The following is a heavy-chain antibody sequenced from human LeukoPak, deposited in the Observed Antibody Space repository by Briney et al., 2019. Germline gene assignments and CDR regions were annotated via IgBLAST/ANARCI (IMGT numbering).Heavy chain of an antibody. V-gene: IGHV3-30*02. CDR2: IRYDGSYK. Sequence: PGGSLRLSCATSGFTFSSYDMNWVRQAPGKGLEWVAFIRYDGSYKYYADSVKGRFTISRDNSKNTVYLQMNSLRAEDTAVYYCARDPSSSSSVGGYLDYWGQGTLVTVPS. CDR1: GFTFSSYD. J-gene: IGHJ4*02. CDR3: ARDPSSSSSVGGYLDY. D-gene: IGHD6-6*01.